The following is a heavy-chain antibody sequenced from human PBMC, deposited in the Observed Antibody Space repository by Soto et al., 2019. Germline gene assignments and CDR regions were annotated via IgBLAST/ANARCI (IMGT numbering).Heavy chain of an antibody. J-gene: IGHJ6*02. V-gene: IGHV4-34*01. D-gene: IGHD4-4*01. CDR3: ARGKATVTTFKYYYYGMDV. CDR2: INDSGSI. CDR1: GGSFSGYQ. Sequence: SETLSLTCAVYGGSFSGYQWSWIRQTPGKGLEWIGEINDSGSINYNPSLKSRITISVDKSKNQFSLKLSSVTAADTAVYYCARGKATVTTFKYYYYGMDVWGRGTTVTVSS.